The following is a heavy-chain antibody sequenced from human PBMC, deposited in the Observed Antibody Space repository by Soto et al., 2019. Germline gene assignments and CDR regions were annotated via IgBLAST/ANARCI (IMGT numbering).Heavy chain of an antibody. CDR2: IYPGDSDT. CDR3: ARHERYDFWSGSHYYYYMDV. D-gene: IGHD3-3*01. Sequence: GESLKISGKGSGYSLTSYWIGWVRQMTGKGLEWMGIIYPGDSDTRYSPSFQGQVTISADKSISTAYLQWSSLKASDTAMYYCARHERYDFWSGSHYYYYMDVWGKGTTVTVSS. J-gene: IGHJ6*03. CDR1: GYSLTSYW. V-gene: IGHV5-51*01.